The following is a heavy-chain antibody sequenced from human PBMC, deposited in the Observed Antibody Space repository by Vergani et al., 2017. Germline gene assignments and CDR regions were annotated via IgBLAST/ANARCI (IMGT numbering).Heavy chain of an antibody. CDR1: GYTFTSYG. D-gene: IGHD6-13*01. CDR2: ISAYNGNT. J-gene: IGHJ4*02. V-gene: IGHV1-18*01. CDR3: ARVWDLEKQLAQNPLWD. Sequence: QVQLVQSGAEVKKPGASVTVSCKASGYTFTSYGISWVRQAPGQGLEWMGWISAYNGNTNYAQKLQGRVTMTTDTTTSTAYMELRSLRSDDTAVYYCARVWDLEKQLAQNPLWDWGQGTLVTVSS.